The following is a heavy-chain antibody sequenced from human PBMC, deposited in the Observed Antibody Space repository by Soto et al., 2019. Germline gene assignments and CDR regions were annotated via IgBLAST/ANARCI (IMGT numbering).Heavy chain of an antibody. Sequence: EVQLLDSGGGLVQPGGSLRLSCAASGFTFSSYAMSWVRQAPGKGLEWVSAISGSGGTTYYADSVKGRFTISRDNSKNTVFLQMDSLRAEDTAVYYCATHDHGGRDVSDYGVDAWGQGTTVTVSS. CDR2: ISGSGGTT. CDR3: ATHDHGGRDVSDYGVDA. D-gene: IGHD4-17*01. CDR1: GFTFSSYA. V-gene: IGHV3-23*01. J-gene: IGHJ6*02.